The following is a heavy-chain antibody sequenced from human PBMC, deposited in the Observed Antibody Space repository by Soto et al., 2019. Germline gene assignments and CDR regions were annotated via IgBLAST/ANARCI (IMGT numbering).Heavy chain of an antibody. V-gene: IGHV3-30*03. D-gene: IGHD3-22*01. CDR3: ARPSHYDSSGYFPEDDAFDI. CDR2: ISYDGSNK. J-gene: IGHJ3*02. Sequence: PGGSLRLSCAASGFTFSSYGMHWVRQAPGKGLEWVAVISYDGSNKYYADSVKGRFTISRDNAKNSLYLQMNSLRAEDTAVYYCARPSHYDSSGYFPEDDAFDIWGQGTMVTVSS. CDR1: GFTFSSYG.